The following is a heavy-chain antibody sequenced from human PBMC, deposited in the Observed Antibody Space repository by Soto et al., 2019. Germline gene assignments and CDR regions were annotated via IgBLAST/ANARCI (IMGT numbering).Heavy chain of an antibody. D-gene: IGHD3-3*01. J-gene: IGHJ6*03. Sequence: SETLSLTCTVSGGSISSGGYYWSWIRQHPGKGLEWIGYIYYSGSTYYNPSLKSRVTISVDTSKNQFSLKLSSVTAADTAVYYCARADLGITIFGVVIKPNYYYYYYMDVWGKGTTVTVSS. CDR1: GGSISSGGYY. CDR2: IYYSGST. CDR3: ARADLGITIFGVVIKPNYYYYYYMDV. V-gene: IGHV4-31*03.